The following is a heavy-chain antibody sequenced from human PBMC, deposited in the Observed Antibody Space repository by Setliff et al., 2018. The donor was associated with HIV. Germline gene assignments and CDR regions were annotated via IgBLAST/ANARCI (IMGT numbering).Heavy chain of an antibody. V-gene: IGHV5-51*01. Sequence: GESLKISCKGYGYSFSDYWIGWVRQMPGKGLEWMGIFYPGDFDTRKRPSFEGQVTMSGDKSISTAYLQWSSLEASDTAMYYCARPRGGGEHYMDVWGKGTTVTVSS. CDR3: ARPRGGGEHYMDV. J-gene: IGHJ6*03. CDR1: GYSFSDYW. D-gene: IGHD3-16*01. CDR2: FYPGDFDT.